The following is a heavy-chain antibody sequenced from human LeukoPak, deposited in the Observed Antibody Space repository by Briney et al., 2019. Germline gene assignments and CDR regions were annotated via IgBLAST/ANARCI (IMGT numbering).Heavy chain of an antibody. Sequence: ASVTVSCKASGYTFTCYYMHWVRQAPGQGLEWMGIINPSGGSTSYAQKFQGRVTTTRDTSTSTVYMELSSLRSEDTAVYYCARDRRSSDAFDIWGQGTMVTVSS. CDR2: INPSGGST. CDR3: ARDRRSSDAFDI. D-gene: IGHD1-26*01. V-gene: IGHV1-46*01. J-gene: IGHJ3*02. CDR1: GYTFTCYY.